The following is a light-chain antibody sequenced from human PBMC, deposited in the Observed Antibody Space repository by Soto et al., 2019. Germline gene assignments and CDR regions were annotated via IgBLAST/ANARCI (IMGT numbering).Light chain of an antibody. V-gene: IGLV2-14*03. CDR2: AVT. CDR1: SSDVGGYDY. J-gene: IGLJ3*02. Sequence: QSALTQPASVSGSPGQSITISCTGTSSDVGGYDYVSWYQHHPGKAPKLMIFAVTKRPSGVSDRFSGSRSGNTAALTISGLQAEDEGDYYCSSYTSSSTVVFGGGTKVTVL. CDR3: SSYTSSSTVV.